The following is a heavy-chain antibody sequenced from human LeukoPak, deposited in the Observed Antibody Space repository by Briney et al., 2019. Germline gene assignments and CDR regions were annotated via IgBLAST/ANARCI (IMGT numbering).Heavy chain of an antibody. V-gene: IGHV1-69*13. Sequence: ASVKVSCKASGGTFSSYAISWVRQAPGQGLEWMGGIIPIFGTANYAQKFQGRVTITADESTSTAYMELSSLKSEDNAVYYCARDFGYYYGSGERVDAFDIWGQGTMVTVSS. CDR3: ARDFGYYYGSGERVDAFDI. J-gene: IGHJ3*02. CDR1: GGTFSSYA. CDR2: IIPIFGTA. D-gene: IGHD3-10*01.